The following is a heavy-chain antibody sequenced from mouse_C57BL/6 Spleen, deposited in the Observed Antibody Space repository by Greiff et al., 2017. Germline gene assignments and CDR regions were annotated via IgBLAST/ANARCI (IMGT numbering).Heavy chain of an antibody. CDR3: AKPHYYGSSYGGFAY. V-gene: IGHV5-12*01. Sequence: EVKLVESGGGLVQPGGSLKLSCAASGFTFSDYYMYWVRQTPEKRLEWVAYISNGGGSTYYPDTVKGRFTISRDNAKNTLYLQMGRLKSEDTAMYYCAKPHYYGSSYGGFAYWGQGTLVTVSA. CDR1: GFTFSDYY. CDR2: ISNGGGST. J-gene: IGHJ3*01. D-gene: IGHD1-1*01.